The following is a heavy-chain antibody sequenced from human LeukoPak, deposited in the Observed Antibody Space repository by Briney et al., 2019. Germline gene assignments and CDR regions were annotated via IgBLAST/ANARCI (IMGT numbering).Heavy chain of an antibody. CDR3: ARGLGYSGYVYDY. Sequence: TGGSLRLSCAASGFTFSVAAMTWVRQAPGKGLEWVSVIYSDDDTYYADSVKGRFTISRDNSMNTVYLQMNSLRAEDTAVYYCARGLGYSGYVYDYWGQGTLVTVSS. V-gene: IGHV3-53*01. CDR2: IYSDDDT. CDR1: GFTFSVAA. D-gene: IGHD5-12*01. J-gene: IGHJ4*02.